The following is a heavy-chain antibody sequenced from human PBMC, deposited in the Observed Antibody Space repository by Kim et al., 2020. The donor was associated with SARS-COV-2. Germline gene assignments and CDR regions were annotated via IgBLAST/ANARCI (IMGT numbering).Heavy chain of an antibody. CDR3: ARRNAGGSCYLEIDY. CDR2: ISSSSSTI. Sequence: GGSLRLSCAASGFTFSSYSMNWVRQAPGKGLEWVSYISSSSSTIYYADSVKGRFTISRDNAKNSLYLQMNSLRDEDTAVYYCARRNAGGSCYLEIDYWGQGTLVTVSS. CDR1: GFTFSSYS. V-gene: IGHV3-48*02. D-gene: IGHD2-15*01. J-gene: IGHJ4*02.